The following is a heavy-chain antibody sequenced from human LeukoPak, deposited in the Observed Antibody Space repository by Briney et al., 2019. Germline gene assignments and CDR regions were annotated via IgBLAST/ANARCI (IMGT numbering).Heavy chain of an antibody. D-gene: IGHD3-22*01. CDR3: ARAGSGYYLSPFDY. V-gene: IGHV3-30*02. J-gene: IGHJ4*02. Sequence: PGGSLRLSCAASGFTFSSYGMHWVRQAPGKGLEWVAFIRYDGSNKYYADSVKGRFTISRDNAKNSLYLQMNSLRAEDTAVYYCARAGSGYYLSPFDYWGQGTLVTVSS. CDR2: IRYDGSNK. CDR1: GFTFSSYG.